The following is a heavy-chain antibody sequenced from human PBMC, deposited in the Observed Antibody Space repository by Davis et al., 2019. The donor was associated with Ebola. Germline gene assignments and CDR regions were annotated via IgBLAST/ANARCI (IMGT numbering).Heavy chain of an antibody. Sequence: PSETLSLTCTVSGGSISSHYWSWIRQPPGKGLEWIGYIYYSGSTNYNPSLKSRVTISVDTSKNQFSLKLSSVTAADTAVYYCARELTGYSSSSYGMDVWGQGTTVTVSS. V-gene: IGHV4-59*11. CDR2: IYYSGST. CDR1: GGSISSHY. D-gene: IGHD6-6*01. J-gene: IGHJ6*02. CDR3: ARELTGYSSSSYGMDV.